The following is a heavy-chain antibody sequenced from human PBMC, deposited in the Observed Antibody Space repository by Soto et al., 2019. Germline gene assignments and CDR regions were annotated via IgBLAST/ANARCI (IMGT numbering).Heavy chain of an antibody. CDR1: GGSISSYY. D-gene: IGHD3-22*01. CDR3: ARTHYYDSSGSDRFDP. CDR2: IYYSGST. Sequence: SETLSLTFTVSGGSISSYYWSWIRQPPGKGLEWIGYIYYSGSTNYNPSLKSRVTISVDTSKNQFSLKLSSVTAADTAVYYCARTHYYDSSGSDRFDPWGQGTLVPVSS. V-gene: IGHV4-59*01. J-gene: IGHJ5*02.